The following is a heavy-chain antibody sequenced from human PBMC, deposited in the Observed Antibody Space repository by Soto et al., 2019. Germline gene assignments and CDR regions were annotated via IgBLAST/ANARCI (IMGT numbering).Heavy chain of an antibody. V-gene: IGHV1-8*01. CDR3: ARGEIGAMVHYYYYGTDV. CDR2: MNPNSGNT. J-gene: IGHJ6*02. D-gene: IGHD5-18*01. Sequence: QVQLVQSGAEVKKPGASVKVSCKASGYTFTSYDINWVRQATGQGLEWMGWMNPNSGNTGYAQKFQGRVTMTRNTSISTAYIELSSLRSEDTAVYYGARGEIGAMVHYYYYGTDVWGQGTTVTVSS. CDR1: GYTFTSYD.